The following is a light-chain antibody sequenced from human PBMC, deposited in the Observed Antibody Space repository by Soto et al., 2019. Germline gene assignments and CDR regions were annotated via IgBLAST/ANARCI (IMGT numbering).Light chain of an antibody. CDR3: QQYDSYSNT. Sequence: DVQLIQSPSTLSASIGDRVTITCRVIQPSRDWVAWYQQKPGKAPKLLIYDATSSDSGVPSRFSGSGSETEFTLTISSLQPGDFATYYCQQYDSYSNTFGQGTRVEL. J-gene: IGKJ1*01. V-gene: IGKV1-5*01. CDR2: DAT. CDR1: QPSRDW.